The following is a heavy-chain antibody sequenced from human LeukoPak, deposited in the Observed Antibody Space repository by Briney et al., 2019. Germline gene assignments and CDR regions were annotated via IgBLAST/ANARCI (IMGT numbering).Heavy chain of an antibody. CDR2: IYYSGST. D-gene: IGHD6-19*01. Sequence: PSETLSLTCTVSGGSISSSSYYWGWIRQPPGKGLEWIGSIYYSGSTYYNPSLKSRVTISVDTSKNQFSLKLSSVTAADTAVYYCARGGSSGWYRFVDWFDPWGQGTLVTVSS. CDR3: ARGGSSGWYRFVDWFDP. CDR1: GGSISSSSYY. V-gene: IGHV4-39*07. J-gene: IGHJ5*02.